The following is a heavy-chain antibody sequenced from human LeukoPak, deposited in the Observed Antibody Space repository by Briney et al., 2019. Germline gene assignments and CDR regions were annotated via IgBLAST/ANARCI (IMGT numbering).Heavy chain of an antibody. Sequence: SETLSLTCTVSGGSISSSSYYWGWIRQPPGKGLEWIGSIYYSGSTYYNPSLKSRVTISVDTSKNQFSLQLTSVTPADTAVYYCARIAVAGLDYWGQGTLVTVSS. D-gene: IGHD6-19*01. CDR1: GGSISSSSYY. J-gene: IGHJ4*02. CDR2: IYYSGST. CDR3: ARIAVAGLDY. V-gene: IGHV4-39*07.